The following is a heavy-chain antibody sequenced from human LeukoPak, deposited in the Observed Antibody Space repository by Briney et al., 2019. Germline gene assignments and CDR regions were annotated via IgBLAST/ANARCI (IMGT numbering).Heavy chain of an antibody. CDR3: ARGYYYDSSGYYVPFDY. CDR1: GFTFSDYY. D-gene: IGHD3-22*01. J-gene: IGHJ4*02. CDR2: ISSSGSTI. V-gene: IGHV3-11*01. Sequence: GGSLRLSCAASGFTFSDYYMSWIRQAPGKGLEWVSYISSSGSTIYYADSVKGRFTISRDNAKSSLYLQMNSLRAEDTAVYYCARGYYYDSSGYYVPFDYWGQGTLVTVSS.